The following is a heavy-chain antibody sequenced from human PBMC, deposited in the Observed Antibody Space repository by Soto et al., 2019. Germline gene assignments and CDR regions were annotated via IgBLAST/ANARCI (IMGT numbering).Heavy chain of an antibody. CDR1: GGSFSGYY. CDR3: ARGRGFGSYYVIWYFDY. J-gene: IGHJ4*02. CDR2: INHSGST. V-gene: IGHV4-34*01. Sequence: SETMSLTCAVYGGSFSGYYWSWIRQPPGKGLEWIGEINHSGSTNYNPSLKSRVTISVDTSKNQFSLKLSSVTAADTAVYYCARGRGFGSYYVIWYFDYWGQGTLVTVSS. D-gene: IGHD1-26*01.